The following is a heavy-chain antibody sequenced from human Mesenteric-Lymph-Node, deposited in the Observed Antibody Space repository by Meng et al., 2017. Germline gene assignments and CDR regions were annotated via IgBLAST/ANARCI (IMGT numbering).Heavy chain of an antibody. CDR1: GYTFTSYA. Sequence: ASVKVSCKASGYTFTSYAINWVRQAPGQGLEWMGWINTNTGNPTYAQGFTGRFVFSLDTSVSTAYLQISSLKAEDTAVYYCGSGATTAVGYYYYGMDVWGQGTTVTVSS. CDR2: INTNTGNP. D-gene: IGHD1-26*01. CDR3: GSGATTAVGYYYYGMDV. J-gene: IGHJ6*02. V-gene: IGHV7-4-1*02.